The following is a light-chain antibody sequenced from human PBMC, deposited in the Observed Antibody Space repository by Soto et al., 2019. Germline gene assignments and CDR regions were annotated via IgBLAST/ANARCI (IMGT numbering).Light chain of an antibody. V-gene: IGKV2-30*01. CDR2: QVY. CDR3: MQASHWPWT. Sequence: DVVMTQSPLSLPVTLGQPASISCRSSQSLVYSDGNTHLTWFQQRPGQSPRRLIYQVYTRESGVPDRVSGSGSGTDFTLNISRVEPEDVGVYYCMQASHWPWTFGQGAKVEIK. CDR1: QSLVYSDGNTH. J-gene: IGKJ1*01.